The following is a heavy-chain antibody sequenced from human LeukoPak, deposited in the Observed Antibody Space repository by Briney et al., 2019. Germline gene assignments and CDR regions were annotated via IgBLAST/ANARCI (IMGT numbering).Heavy chain of an antibody. CDR3: ARKEYNSGFFDY. J-gene: IGHJ4*02. CDR1: GGSISSNTW. V-gene: IGHV4-4*02. CDR2: IYHSGST. D-gene: IGHD5-18*01. Sequence: SETLSLTCAVSGGSISSNTWWSWVRQPPGKGLEWIGEIYHSGSTNYNPSLKSRVTISVGKSKNQFSLNLSSVTAADTAIYYCARKEYNSGFFDYWGQGTLVTVSS.